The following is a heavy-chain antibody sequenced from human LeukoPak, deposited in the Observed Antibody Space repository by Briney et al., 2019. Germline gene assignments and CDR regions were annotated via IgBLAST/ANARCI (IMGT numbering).Heavy chain of an antibody. V-gene: IGHV3-13*01. D-gene: IGHD1-26*01. CDR3: ARGGFLSGSFPFDY. Sequence: GESLRLSCAASGFTFSSYDMHWVRQATGKGLEWVSAIGTAGDTYYPGSVKGRFTISRENAKNSLYLQMNSLRAGDTAVYYCARGGFLSGSFPFDYWGQGTLVTVSS. CDR2: IGTAGDT. CDR1: GFTFSSYD. J-gene: IGHJ4*02.